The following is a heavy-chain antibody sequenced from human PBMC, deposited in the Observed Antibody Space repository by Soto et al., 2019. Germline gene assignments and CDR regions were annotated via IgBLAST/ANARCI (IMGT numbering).Heavy chain of an antibody. D-gene: IGHD3-22*01. CDR1: GGSISSGGYY. CDR2: IYYSGST. J-gene: IGHJ6*02. CDR3: ARDRGYSQPYYYYGMDV. V-gene: IGHV4-31*03. Sequence: QVQLQESGPGLVKPSQTLSLTCTVSGGSISSGGYYWSWFRQHPGKGLEWIGYIYYSGSTYYNPSLKSRVTISVDTSKNQFSLKLSSVTAADTAVYYCARDRGYSQPYYYYGMDVWGQGTTVTVSS.